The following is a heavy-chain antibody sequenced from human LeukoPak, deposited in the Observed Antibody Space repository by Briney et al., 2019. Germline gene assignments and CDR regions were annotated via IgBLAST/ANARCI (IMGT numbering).Heavy chain of an antibody. J-gene: IGHJ4*02. D-gene: IGHD3-22*01. CDR3: AKRGYYDSSGFSPLTY. CDR1: GFTFNEYA. CDR2: ISERGDRT. Sequence: PGGSLRLSCAASGFTFNEYATNWVRQAPGKGLEWVSGISERGDRTSSAASVKGRFTISRDNSRNILYLQMNSLRADDTAVYYCAKRGYYDSSGFSPLTYWGQGTLVTVSS. V-gene: IGHV3-23*01.